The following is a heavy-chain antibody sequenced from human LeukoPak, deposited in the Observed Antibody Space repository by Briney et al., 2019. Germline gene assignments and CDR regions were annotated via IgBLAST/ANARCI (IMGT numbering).Heavy chain of an antibody. Sequence: SVKVSCKASGGTFSSYAISWVRQAPGQGLEWMGGIIPIFGAANYAQQFQGRVTITTDESTTTAYMELSSLRSEDTAVYYCASGNCSSTSCYTGGYYYYYYMDVWGQGTTVTVSS. CDR1: GGTFSSYA. CDR3: ASGNCSSTSCYTGGYYYYYYMDV. J-gene: IGHJ6*03. CDR2: IIPIFGAA. V-gene: IGHV1-69*05. D-gene: IGHD2-2*02.